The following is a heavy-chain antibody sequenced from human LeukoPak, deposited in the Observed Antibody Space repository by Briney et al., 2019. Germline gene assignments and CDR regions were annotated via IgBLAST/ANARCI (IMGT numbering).Heavy chain of an antibody. CDR3: AKDRLDVVTTDFDY. J-gene: IGHJ4*02. Sequence: GRSLRLSCAASGFTFDDYAMHWVRQAPGRGLEWVSGISWNSGSIGYADSVKGRFTISRDNAKNSLYLQMNSLRAEDTALYYCAKDRLDVVTTDFDYWGQGTLVTVS. CDR1: GFTFDDYA. D-gene: IGHD4-11*01. V-gene: IGHV3-9*01. CDR2: ISWNSGSI.